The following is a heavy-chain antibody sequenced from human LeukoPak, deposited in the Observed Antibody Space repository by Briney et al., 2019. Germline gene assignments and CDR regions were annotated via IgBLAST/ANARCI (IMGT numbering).Heavy chain of an antibody. J-gene: IGHJ4*02. CDR2: IYSGGST. CDR1: GFTVSSNY. CDR3: ARECEYDSSGYYLDY. Sequence: PGGSLRLSCAASGFTVSSNYMSWVRQAPGKGLEWVSVIYSGGSTYYADSVKGRFTISRDNSKNTLYLQMNSLRAEDTAVYYCARECEYDSSGYYLDYWGQGTLVTVSS. D-gene: IGHD3-22*01. V-gene: IGHV3-66*02.